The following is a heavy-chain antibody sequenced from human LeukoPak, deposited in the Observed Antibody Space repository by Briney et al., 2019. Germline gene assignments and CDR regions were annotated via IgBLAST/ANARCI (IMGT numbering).Heavy chain of an antibody. CDR1: GGSFSGYY. Sequence: SETLSLTCAVYGGSFSGYYWSWIRQPPGKGLEWIGYIYTSGSTNYNPSLKSRVTISVDTSKNQFSLKLSSVTAADTAVYYCARDRVGYCSSTSCYPHYYYYYMDVWGKGTTVTISS. CDR3: ARDRVGYCSSTSCYPHYYYYYMDV. CDR2: IYTSGST. J-gene: IGHJ6*03. D-gene: IGHD2-2*01. V-gene: IGHV4-4*08.